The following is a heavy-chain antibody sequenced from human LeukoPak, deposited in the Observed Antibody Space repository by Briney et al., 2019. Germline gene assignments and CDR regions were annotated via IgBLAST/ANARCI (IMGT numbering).Heavy chain of an antibody. D-gene: IGHD4-11*01. CDR1: GYTFTSYA. J-gene: IGHJ6*02. V-gene: IGHV1-3*01. Sequence: ASVKVSCKASGYTFTSYAMHWVRQAPGQRLEWMGWINAGNGNTKYSQKFQGRVTITRDTSASTAYMELSSLRSEDTAVYYCARDPPRMTTVTTHYYYGMDVWGQGTTVTVSS. CDR2: INAGNGNT. CDR3: ARDPPRMTTVTTHYYYGMDV.